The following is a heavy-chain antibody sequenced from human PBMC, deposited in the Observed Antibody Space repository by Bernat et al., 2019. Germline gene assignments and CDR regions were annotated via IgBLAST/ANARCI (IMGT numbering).Heavy chain of an antibody. Sequence: EVQLVESGGGLVQPGGSLRLSCAASGFTFSSYSMNWVRQAPWEGLEWVSYISSSSSTIYYADSVKGRFTISRDNAKNSLYLKMNSLRDEDTAVYYCARDRRPLYGMDVWGQGTTVTVSS. J-gene: IGHJ6*02. CDR1: GFTFSSYS. V-gene: IGHV3-48*02. CDR3: ARDRRPLYGMDV. CDR2: ISSSSSTI.